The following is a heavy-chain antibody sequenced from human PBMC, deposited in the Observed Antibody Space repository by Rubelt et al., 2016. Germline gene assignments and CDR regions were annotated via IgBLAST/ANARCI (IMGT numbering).Heavy chain of an antibody. V-gene: IGHV4-34*01. Sequence: QVQLQQWGAGLLKPSETLSLTCAVYGESFSGHFWSWIRQPPGKGLEWIGEICHRGSTSYNPSLKSRVTFSVDSSKNQFSRKVNSVTAAYTAVYYCARGDIAARLQYWGQGTLVTVSA. D-gene: IGHD6-6*01. CDR2: ICHRGST. CDR1: GESFSGHF. CDR3: ARGDIAARLQY. J-gene: IGHJ4*02.